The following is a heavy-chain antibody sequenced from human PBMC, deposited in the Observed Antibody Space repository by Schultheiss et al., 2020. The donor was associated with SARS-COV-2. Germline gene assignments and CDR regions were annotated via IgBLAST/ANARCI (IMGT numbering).Heavy chain of an antibody. J-gene: IGHJ4*02. CDR3: ARGYCSGGSCYHLDY. V-gene: IGHV4-31*11. CDR1: GYSISSGGYY. CDR2: IYYSGST. Sequence: SETLSLTCAVSGYSISSGGYYWSWIRQHPGKGLEWIGYIYYSGSTYYNPSLKSRVTISVDTSKNQFSLKLSSVTAADTAVYYCARGYCSGGSCYHLDYWGQGTLVTVSS. D-gene: IGHD2-15*01.